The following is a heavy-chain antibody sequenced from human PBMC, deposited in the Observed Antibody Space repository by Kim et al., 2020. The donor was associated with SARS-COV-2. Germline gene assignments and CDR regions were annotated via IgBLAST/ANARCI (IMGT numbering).Heavy chain of an antibody. V-gene: IGHV1-46*01. CDR3: ARDLRSDSNWFDP. Sequence: ASVKVSCKTSGYTFTSYYMHWVRQAPGQGLEWMAIIHPDSGSTKYAQKFRGRVTVTRDTSTGTIYMEVSSLRSDDTAIYYCARDLRSDSNWFDPWGQGTLVTVSS. J-gene: IGHJ5*02. D-gene: IGHD1-26*01. CDR1: GYTFTSYY. CDR2: IHPDSGST.